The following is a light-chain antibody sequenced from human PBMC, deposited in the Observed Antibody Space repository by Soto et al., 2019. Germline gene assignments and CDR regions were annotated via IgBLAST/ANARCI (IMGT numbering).Light chain of an antibody. Sequence: DIQMTQSPSSLSASVGDRVTITCRASRGISNYLAWYQQKPGKVPKVLIYAASTLPSGVPSRFSGSESGTDFTLTISSLQPEDGATYYCQNYNTPPLTIGRGTKVEIK. V-gene: IGKV1-27*01. J-gene: IGKJ1*01. CDR3: QNYNTPPLT. CDR1: RGISNY. CDR2: AAS.